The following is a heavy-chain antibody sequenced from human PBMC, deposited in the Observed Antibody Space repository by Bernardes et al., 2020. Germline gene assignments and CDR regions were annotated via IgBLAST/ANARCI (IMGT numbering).Heavy chain of an antibody. CDR3: ARVPRMVRGDLSYYYMDV. CDR2: MYYSGST. V-gene: IGHV4-38-2*01. D-gene: IGHD3-10*01. Sequence: SETLSLTCAVSGYSISTAYYWGWIRQPPGKGLEWIGSMYYSGSTYYNLSLKSRVTISVDTSRNLFSLRLSSVTAADTAVYYCARVPRMVRGDLSYYYMDVWGKGTTVTVSS. J-gene: IGHJ6*03. CDR1: GYSISTAYY.